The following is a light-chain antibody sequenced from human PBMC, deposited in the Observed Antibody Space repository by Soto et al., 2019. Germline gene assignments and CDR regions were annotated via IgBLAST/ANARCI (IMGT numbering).Light chain of an antibody. V-gene: IGLV2-8*01. CDR3: SSYAGSNIVV. Sequence: QSALTQPPSASGSPGQSVTISCTGTSSDVGGYNFVSWYQQHPGKAPKLMIYEVSERPSGVPDRFSGSKSGNTASLTVSGIQAEDGAGYYCSSYAGSNIVVFGGGTKVTVL. J-gene: IGLJ2*01. CDR1: SSDVGGYNF. CDR2: EVS.